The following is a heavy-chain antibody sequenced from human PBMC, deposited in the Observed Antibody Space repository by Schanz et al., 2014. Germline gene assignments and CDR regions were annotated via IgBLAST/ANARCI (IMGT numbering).Heavy chain of an antibody. CDR2: ISDSGDST. CDR3: AKAGSGWSTAGYYY. J-gene: IGHJ4*02. Sequence: VQLLDSGGGLVKPGGSLRLSCAASGFTFSDYYMTWIRQAPGKGLEWVSDISDSGDSTHYADSVKGRFTISRDNAKNSLFLQMNSLRAEDTAIYYCAKAGSGWSTAGYYYWGQGTLVAVSS. V-gene: IGHV3-11*01. D-gene: IGHD6-19*01. CDR1: GFTFSDYY.